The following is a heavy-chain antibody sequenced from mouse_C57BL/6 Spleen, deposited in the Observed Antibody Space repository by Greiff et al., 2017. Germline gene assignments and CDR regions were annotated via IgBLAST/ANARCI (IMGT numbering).Heavy chain of an antibody. V-gene: IGHV1-18*01. D-gene: IGHD2-3*01. CDR3: ARSRGWLLPDY. CDR2: INPDNGGT. J-gene: IGHJ2*01. CDR1: GYTFTDYN. Sequence: EVQLQQSGPELVKPGASVKIPCTASGYTFTDYNMDWVKQSHGKSLEWIGDINPDNGGTNYNQKFKGKATLTVDKSSNTAYMELRSLTSEDTAVYYCARSRGWLLPDYWGQGTTVTVSS.